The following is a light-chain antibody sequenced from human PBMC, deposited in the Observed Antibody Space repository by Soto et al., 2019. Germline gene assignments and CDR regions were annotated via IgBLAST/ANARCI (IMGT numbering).Light chain of an antibody. CDR3: QSADSIGPVV. CDR2: KDS. CDR1: ALPKQY. Sequence: SYELTQPPSVSVSPGQTARITCSGDALPKQYAYWYQQKPGQAPVLVIYKDSERPSGIPERFSGSSSGTTVTLTISGVQAEDEADYYCQSADSIGPVVFGGGTQLTV. V-gene: IGLV3-25*03. J-gene: IGLJ2*01.